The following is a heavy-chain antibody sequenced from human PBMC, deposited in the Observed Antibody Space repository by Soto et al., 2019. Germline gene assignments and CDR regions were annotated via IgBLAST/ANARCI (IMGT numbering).Heavy chain of an antibody. CDR1: GFTFNEYY. CDR2: SSNSGTFA. D-gene: IGHD1-1*01. J-gene: IGHJ4*02. V-gene: IGHV3-11*06. Sequence: GGSLRLSCAASGFTFNEYYMSCFRRAPGKGLEWISYSSNSGTFARYADSVKGRFSISRDNAKNSLYLQINSLRGDDTAIYYCARSGDNYNLLDYWGQGTPVTVSS. CDR3: ARSGDNYNLLDY.